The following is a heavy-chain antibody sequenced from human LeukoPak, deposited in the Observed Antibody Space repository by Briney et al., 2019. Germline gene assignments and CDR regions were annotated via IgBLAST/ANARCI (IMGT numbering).Heavy chain of an antibody. J-gene: IGHJ4*02. CDR1: VGSISSSGNY. CDR2: IYSNGNT. V-gene: IGHV4-39*07. D-gene: IGHD4-17*01. CDR3: ARSATVTTGYFDY. Sequence: KPSETLSLTCSVSVGSISSSGNYWGWLRQSPEKGLDWIGGIYSNGNTYYNPSVKSRVTISVDTSKNQFSLKLTSVTAAETAVYYCARSATVTTGYFDYWGQGAPVTVSS.